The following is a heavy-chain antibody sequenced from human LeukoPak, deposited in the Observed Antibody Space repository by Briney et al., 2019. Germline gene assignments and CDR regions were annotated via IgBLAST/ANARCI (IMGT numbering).Heavy chain of an antibody. CDR2: ISKSSDYI. V-gene: IGHV3-21*01. Sequence: GGSLRLSCAASGFSFSVCTMNWVRQAPGEGLEWVSSISKSSDYIHYADSVKGRFTISRDNAKNSLYLQMNSLRAEDTAVYYCARLGAPGRSLYMDVWGKGTTVTASS. CDR3: ARLGAPGRSLYMDV. D-gene: IGHD1-26*01. J-gene: IGHJ6*03. CDR1: GFSFSVCT.